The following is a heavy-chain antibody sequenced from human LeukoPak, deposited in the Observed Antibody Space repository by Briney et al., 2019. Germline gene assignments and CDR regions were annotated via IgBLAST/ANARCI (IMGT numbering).Heavy chain of an antibody. CDR1: GGSFRSSSYF. V-gene: IGHV4-39*02. Sequence: SETLSLTCTVSGGSFRSSSYFWGWIRQPPGKGLVWFGSMYYSGNLYKSPSVKSRVTAAVDTSQNNFSMKQTSATAEDTAIYYCAKGPEYYDIVTGYSSIYYYEDMDVWGQGTTVTVSS. J-gene: IGHJ6*02. D-gene: IGHD3-9*01. CDR2: MYYSGNL. CDR3: AKGPEYYDIVTGYSSIYYYEDMDV.